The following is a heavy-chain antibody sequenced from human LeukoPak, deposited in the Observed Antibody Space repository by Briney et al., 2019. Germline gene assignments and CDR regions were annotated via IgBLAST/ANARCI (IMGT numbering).Heavy chain of an antibody. CDR1: GFTFSSYA. J-gene: IGHJ4*02. V-gene: IGHV3-23*01. D-gene: IGHD6-19*01. CDR2: ISGSGGST. CDR3: AKGRIAVAAFFDY. Sequence: GGSLRLSCTASGFTFSSYAMNWVRQAPGKGLEWVSAISGSGGSTYYADSVKGRFTISRDNSKNTLYLQMNSLRAEDTAVYYCAKGRIAVAAFFDYWGQGTLVTVSS.